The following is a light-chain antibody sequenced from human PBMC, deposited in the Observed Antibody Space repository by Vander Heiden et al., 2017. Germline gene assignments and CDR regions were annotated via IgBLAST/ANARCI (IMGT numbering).Light chain of an antibody. V-gene: IGKV1-39*01. CDR3: PQTYRTPSIT. CDR1: QSISRY. J-gene: IGKJ5*01. Sequence: DIQMTKSPSSLSASVGERVTITCRASQSISRYLNWYQQKPGKAPKLLIYAASSLQSSVPSRFSGSGDWTDFTLTISSRQPEDFSAYYFPQTYRTPSITFGQGTQLEIK. CDR2: AAS.